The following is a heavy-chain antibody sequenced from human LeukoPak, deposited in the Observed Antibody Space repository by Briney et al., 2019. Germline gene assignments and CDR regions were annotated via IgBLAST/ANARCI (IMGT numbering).Heavy chain of an antibody. CDR1: GFTFSSYA. D-gene: IGHD1-1*01. V-gene: IGHV3-23*01. CDR3: AKCLTSTGTCYFDY. CDR2: ISGSGGNT. Sequence: GGSLRLSCAASGFTFSSYAMSWGRQAPGEGLEWVSAISGSGGNTYYADSVNGRFTISRDNSQNTFFLQMNSLRADDTAIYYCAKCLTSTGTCYFDYWGQGTLVTVSS. J-gene: IGHJ4*02.